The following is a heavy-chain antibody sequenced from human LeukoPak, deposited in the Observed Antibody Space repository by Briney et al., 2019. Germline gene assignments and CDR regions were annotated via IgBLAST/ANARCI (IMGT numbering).Heavy chain of an antibody. J-gene: IGHJ6*03. D-gene: IGHD3-3*01. Sequence: ASVTVSCKSSGYTFTIYDINWVRQATGQGLEWMGWMNPNSGNTGYAQKFQGRVTMTRNTSISTAYMELSSLRSEDTAVYYCARGLDQSSPFFLEWLNAPDYYYYYMDVWGKGTTVTVSS. CDR1: GYTFTIYD. CDR3: ARGLDQSSPFFLEWLNAPDYYYYYMDV. V-gene: IGHV1-8*01. CDR2: MNPNSGNT.